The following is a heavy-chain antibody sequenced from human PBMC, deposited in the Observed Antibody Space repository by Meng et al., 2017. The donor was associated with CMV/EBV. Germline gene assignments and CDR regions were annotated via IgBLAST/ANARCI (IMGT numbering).Heavy chain of an antibody. Sequence: ASVKVSCKASGNTFTGYYMHWVRQAPGQGLEWMGWINPNSGGTNYAQKFRGRVTMTRDTSISTAYMELSRLRSEDTAVYYCARVRRATAYYGMDVWGQGTTVTVSS. J-gene: IGHJ6*02. CDR1: GNTFTGYY. V-gene: IGHV1-2*02. CDR3: ARVRRATAYYGMDV. CDR2: INPNSGGT. D-gene: IGHD5-24*01.